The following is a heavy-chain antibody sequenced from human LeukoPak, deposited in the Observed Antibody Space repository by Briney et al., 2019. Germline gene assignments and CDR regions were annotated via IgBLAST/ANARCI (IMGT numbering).Heavy chain of an antibody. CDR2: IRYDGSNK. J-gene: IGHJ4*02. D-gene: IGHD3-22*01. CDR1: GFTFSSYG. CDR3: AKDPGAGYYDSSGYGPLDY. Sequence: GGYLRLSCAASGFTFSSYGMHWVRQAPGKGLEWVAFIRYDGSNKYYADSVKVRFTISRDNSKNTLYLQMNSLRAEDTAVYYCAKDPGAGYYDSSGYGPLDYWGQGTLVTVSS. V-gene: IGHV3-30*02.